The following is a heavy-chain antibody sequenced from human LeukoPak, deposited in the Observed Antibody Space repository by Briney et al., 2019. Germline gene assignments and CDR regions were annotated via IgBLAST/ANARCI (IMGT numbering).Heavy chain of an antibody. CDR2: IYYSGST. D-gene: IGHD3-16*02. Sequence: SQTLSLTCTVSGGSLSSGDYYWSWIRQPPGKGLEWIGYIYYSGSTSYNPSLKDRVTISVDTSKNQFSLKLSSVTAADTAGYYCGRGPKYVWGSYQYFDYWGQGTLVTVSS. CDR1: GGSLSSGDYY. J-gene: IGHJ4*02. CDR3: GRGPKYVWGSYQYFDY. V-gene: IGHV4-30-4*01.